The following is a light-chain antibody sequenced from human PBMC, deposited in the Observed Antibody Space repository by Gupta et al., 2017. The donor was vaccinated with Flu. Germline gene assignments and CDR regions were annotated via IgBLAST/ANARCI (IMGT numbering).Light chain of an antibody. CDR3: LQHNSYPPYT. CDR1: QCISNY. CDR2: AAS. Sequence: NIQMTQSPSAMSASVGDGVTITCRARQCISNYLAWFQQKPGRVPKHLIYAASSLQSWVPSRFSGSESGTEFTLTISSLQPENFATYYCLQHNSYPPYTFGQGTNLEIK. V-gene: IGKV1D-17*01. J-gene: IGKJ2*01.